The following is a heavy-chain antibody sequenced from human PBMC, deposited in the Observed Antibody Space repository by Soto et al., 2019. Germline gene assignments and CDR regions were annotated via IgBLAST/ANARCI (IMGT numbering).Heavy chain of an antibody. CDR2: INSDGKWT. D-gene: IGHD3-16*01. V-gene: IGHV3-74*03. Sequence: GGSLRLSCAASGFTFRNYWMHWVRQPPGQGLVWLSQINSDGKWTTYADSVKGRLTISRDNAKNTLYLQMNSLRAEDTAVYYCVRDEFGLGIDYWGLGTLVTVSS. CDR3: VRDEFGLGIDY. CDR1: GFTFRNYW. J-gene: IGHJ4*02.